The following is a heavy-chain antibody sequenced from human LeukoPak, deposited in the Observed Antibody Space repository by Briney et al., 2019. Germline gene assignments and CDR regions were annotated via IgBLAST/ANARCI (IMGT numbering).Heavy chain of an antibody. CDR1: GFTFSSYA. J-gene: IGHJ4*02. V-gene: IGHV3-64*04. CDR3: AKGESKDYLNYFDYLNYFDH. D-gene: IGHD2/OR15-2a*01. CDR2: VSNNGGST. Sequence: GGSLRLSCSASGFTFSSYAMHWVRQAPGKGLEYVSAVSNNGGSTYYADSVKGRFTISRDNSKNTLYLQMNSLRAEDTAIYYCAKGESKDYLNYFDYLNYFDHWGQGALVTVSS.